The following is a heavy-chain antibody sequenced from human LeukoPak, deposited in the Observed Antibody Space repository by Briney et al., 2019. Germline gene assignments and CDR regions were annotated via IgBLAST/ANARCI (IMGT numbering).Heavy chain of an antibody. D-gene: IGHD1-1*01. CDR3: ARRSSPKWNDDVVNDVFDI. V-gene: IGHV3-66*01. CDR1: GFSVNSYF. Sequence: RTGGSLRLSCAASGFSVNSYFMSWVRQAPGKGLEWVPVLYGGVSVLYSAGTTYYADSVKGRFTISRDNSKNTLHLQMNSLRAEDTGVYYCARRSSPKWNDDVVNDVFDIWGQGAMVTVSS. J-gene: IGHJ3*02. CDR2: LYSAGTT.